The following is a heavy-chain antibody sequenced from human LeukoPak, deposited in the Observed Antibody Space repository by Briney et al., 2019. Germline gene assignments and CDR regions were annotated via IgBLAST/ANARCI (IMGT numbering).Heavy chain of an antibody. J-gene: IGHJ3*02. V-gene: IGHV4-61*02. D-gene: IGHD3/OR15-3a*01. CDR3: ARGDFGATGAFDI. CDR2: IYTSGST. CDR1: GGSISSGSYY. Sequence: SETLSLTSTVSGGSISSGSYYWSWIRQPAGKGLEWIGRIYTSGSTNYNPSLKSRVTISVDTSKNQFSLKLRSVTAADTAVYYCARGDFGATGAFDIWGQGTMVTVSS.